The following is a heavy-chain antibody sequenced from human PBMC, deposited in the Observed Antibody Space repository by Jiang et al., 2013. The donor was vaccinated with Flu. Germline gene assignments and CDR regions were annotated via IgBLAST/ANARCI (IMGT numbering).Heavy chain of an antibody. CDR1: FSSYA. J-gene: IGHJ4*02. CDR3: ARDSAYGGSLHYFDY. Sequence: FSSYAISWVRQAPGQGLEWMGGIIPIFGTANYAQKFQGRVTITADESASTAYMELSSLRSEDTAVYYCARDSAYGGSLHYFDYWGQGTLVTVSS. CDR2: IIPIFGTA. V-gene: IGHV1-69*01. D-gene: IGHD4-23*01.